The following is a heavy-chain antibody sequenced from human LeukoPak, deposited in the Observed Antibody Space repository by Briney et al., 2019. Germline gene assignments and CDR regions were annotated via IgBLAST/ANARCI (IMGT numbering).Heavy chain of an antibody. Sequence: SETLSLSCSVSGVSTGSQNYYWAWIPQPPGKGLEWIGNIYHTGSAYYSAALKSRVTISIDTSKDHFSLRLTSLTAADTAVYYCAGLGDYGNLFFYFYMDVWGKGATVTVSS. J-gene: IGHJ6*03. CDR3: AGLGDYGNLFFYFYMDV. V-gene: IGHV4-39*02. CDR1: GVSTGSQNYY. CDR2: IYHTGSA. D-gene: IGHD4-17*01.